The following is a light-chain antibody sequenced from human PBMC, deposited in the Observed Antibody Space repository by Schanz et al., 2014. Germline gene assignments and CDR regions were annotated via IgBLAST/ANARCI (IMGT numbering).Light chain of an antibody. J-gene: IGLJ3*02. CDR3: TSYTSSSTRV. V-gene: IGLV2-14*01. Sequence: QSALTQPASVSGSPGQSITISCTGISSDVGGYNYVSWYQQYPGKAPKLLIYDVSNRPSGVSSRFSAARSGNTASLTISGLQTEDEADYYCTSYTSSSTRVFGGGTKLTVL. CDR2: DVS. CDR1: SSDVGGYNY.